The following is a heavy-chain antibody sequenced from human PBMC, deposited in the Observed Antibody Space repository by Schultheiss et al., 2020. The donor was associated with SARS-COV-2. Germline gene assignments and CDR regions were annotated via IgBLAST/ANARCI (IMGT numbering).Heavy chain of an antibody. Sequence: GGSLRLSCAASGFTFSDYYMSWIRQAPGKGLEWVSYISSSSSYTNYADSVKGRFTISRDNAKNSLYLQMNSLRAADTAVYYCARGVWDIVVVGYYMDVWGKGTTVTVSS. J-gene: IGHJ6*03. CDR3: ARGVWDIVVVGYYMDV. D-gene: IGHD2-2*01. CDR1: GFTFSDYY. V-gene: IGHV3-11*05. CDR2: ISSSSSYT.